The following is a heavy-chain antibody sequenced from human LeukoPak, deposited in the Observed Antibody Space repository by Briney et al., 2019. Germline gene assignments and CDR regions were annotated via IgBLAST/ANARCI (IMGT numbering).Heavy chain of an antibody. Sequence: GGSLRLSCAASAFTFSSFAMSWVRQAPGKGLEWVSSISGRGGSTYYAGSVKGRFTISRDNSKNTLYLQMNSLRAEDTAVYYCAKEPPPRRVATIRTYWGQGTLVTVSS. V-gene: IGHV3-23*01. CDR2: ISGRGGST. D-gene: IGHD5-12*01. CDR1: AFTFSSFA. J-gene: IGHJ4*02. CDR3: AKEPPPRRVATIRTY.